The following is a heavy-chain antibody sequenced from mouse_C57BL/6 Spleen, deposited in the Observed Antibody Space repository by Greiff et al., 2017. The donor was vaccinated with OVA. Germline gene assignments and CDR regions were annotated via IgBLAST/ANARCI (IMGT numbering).Heavy chain of an antibody. V-gene: IGHV5-17*01. CDR1: GFTFSDYG. CDR2: ISSGSSTI. Sequence: EVHLVASGGGLVKPGGSLKLSCAASGFTFSDYGMHWVRQAPEQGLEWVAYISSGSSTIYYADTVKGRFTISRDNAKNTLFLQMTSLRSEDTAMYYCATYDYGAMDYWGQGTSVTVSS. J-gene: IGHJ4*01. CDR3: ATYDYGAMDY.